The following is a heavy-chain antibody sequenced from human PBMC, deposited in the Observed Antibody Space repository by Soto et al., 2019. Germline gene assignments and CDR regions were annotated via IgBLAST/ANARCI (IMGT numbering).Heavy chain of an antibody. CDR2: IKTRTDGGTT. V-gene: IGHV3-15*01. J-gene: IGHJ4*02. Sequence: EVQLVESGGGLVKPGGCLRLSCAASGFTFSNAWMSWVRQAPGKGLEWVGRIKTRTDGGTTDYAAPVKGRFTISRDDSKNTVYLYLQMNSLKTEDTAVYYCTAGSGKYDFDYWGQRNLVTVSS. CDR3: TAGSGKYDFDY. D-gene: IGHD3-10*01. CDR1: GFTFSNAW.